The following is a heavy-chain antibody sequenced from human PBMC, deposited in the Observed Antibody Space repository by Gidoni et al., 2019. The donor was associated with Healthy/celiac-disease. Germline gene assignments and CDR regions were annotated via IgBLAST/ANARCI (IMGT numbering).Heavy chain of an antibody. CDR2: IYSGGST. Sequence: EVQLVETGGGLIQPVGSLRPSCAASGFTVSSNYMSWVRQATGKGLEWVSVIYSGGSTYYADSVKGRFTISRDNSKNTLYLQMNSLRAEDTAVYYCAREDLRSRYYYGMDVWGQGTTVTVSS. V-gene: IGHV3-53*02. D-gene: IGHD4-17*01. CDR1: GFTVSSNY. J-gene: IGHJ6*02. CDR3: AREDLRSRYYYGMDV.